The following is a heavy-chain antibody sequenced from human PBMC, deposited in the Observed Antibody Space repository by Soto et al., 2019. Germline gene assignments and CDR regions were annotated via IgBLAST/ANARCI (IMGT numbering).Heavy chain of an antibody. V-gene: IGHV1-3*05. CDR2: INAGNGNT. CDR1: GYTFTDYA. D-gene: IGHD3-16*02. CDR3: ARWAVSPFGGLIGPFDY. J-gene: IGHJ4*02. Sequence: QVQLVQSGAEEKTPGASVKVSCKASGYTFTDYAIHWVRQAPGQRLEWMGWINAGNGNTKSSQKFQGRVTITRDTSASTAYMELSSLRSEDTAVYYCARWAVSPFGGLIGPFDYWGQGNLVTVSS.